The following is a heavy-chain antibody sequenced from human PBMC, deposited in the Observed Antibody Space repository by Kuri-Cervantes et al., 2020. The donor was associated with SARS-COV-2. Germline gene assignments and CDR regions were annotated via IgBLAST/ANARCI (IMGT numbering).Heavy chain of an antibody. Sequence: SETLSLTCTVSGGSISSGDYYWSWIRQPPGKGLEWIGYIYYSGSTNYNPSLKSRVTISVDTSKNQFSLQLSSVTATDTAVYYCARGWGGYCSSTSCYYYYYGMDVWGQGTTVTVSS. V-gene: IGHV4-30-4*01. CDR1: GGSISSGDYY. D-gene: IGHD2-2*01. CDR3: ARGWGGYCSSTSCYYYYYGMDV. J-gene: IGHJ6*02. CDR2: IYYSGST.